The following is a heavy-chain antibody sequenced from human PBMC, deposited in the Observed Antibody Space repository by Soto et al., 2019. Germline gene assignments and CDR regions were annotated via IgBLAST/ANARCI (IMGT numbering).Heavy chain of an antibody. CDR2: FYYSGST. D-gene: IGHD5-12*01. J-gene: IGHJ4*02. V-gene: IGHV4-39*01. CDR1: GGSISSSSYY. CDR3: ARQEGALRLPGY. Sequence: SETLSLTCTVSGGSISSSSYYWGWIRQPPGKGLEWIGSFYYSGSTDYNPSLKSRVTISVDTSKNQFSLKLTSVTAADTAVYYCARQEGALRLPGYWGQGTLVTVSS.